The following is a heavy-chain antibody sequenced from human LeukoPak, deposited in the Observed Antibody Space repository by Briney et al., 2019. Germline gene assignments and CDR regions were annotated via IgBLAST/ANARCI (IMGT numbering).Heavy chain of an antibody. D-gene: IGHD3-10*01. J-gene: IGHJ4*02. CDR3: AREAYYGSGRSRQPSPV. Sequence: PGGPLRLSCAASGFTFSSYAMYWVRQAPGKGLEWVSLISKDGSNEDHADSVKGRFTISRDNSKDTLYLQMSSLRVEDTAVYYCAREAYYGSGRSRQPSPVWGQGTLVTVSS. CDR1: GFTFSSYA. V-gene: IGHV3-30*15. CDR2: ISKDGSNE.